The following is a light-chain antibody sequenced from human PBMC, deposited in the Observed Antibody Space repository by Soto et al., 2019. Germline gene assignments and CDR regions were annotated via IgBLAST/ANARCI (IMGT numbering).Light chain of an antibody. CDR3: QSYDSSLSGSV. V-gene: IGLV1-40*01. Sequence: QSVLTQPPSVSGAPGQRVTISCTGSNSNIRAGYDVHWYQQFPGTAPKLLISGNNNRPSGVPDRFSGSKSGTSASLAISGLQAEDEADYYCQSYDSSLSGSVFGGGTQLTVL. CDR1: NSNIRAGYD. J-gene: IGLJ7*01. CDR2: GNN.